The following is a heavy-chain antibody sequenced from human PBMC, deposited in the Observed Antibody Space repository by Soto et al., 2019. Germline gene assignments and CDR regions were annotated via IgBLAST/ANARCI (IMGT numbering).Heavy chain of an antibody. D-gene: IGHD2-2*01. V-gene: IGHV4-61*03. CDR2: ISYSGST. CDR3: ARGTVSTNYYSYGVDV. Sequence: QVQLQESGPGLVKPSETLSLTCTVSGGSVNSASDYWSWIRQPPGKGLEWIGYISYSGSTNYNPSRKRLCTRAVGTSKNHFSLKLSSVPAADTAFYYCARGTVSTNYYSYGVDVWGQGTKVTVSS. CDR1: GGSVNSASDY. J-gene: IGHJ6*02.